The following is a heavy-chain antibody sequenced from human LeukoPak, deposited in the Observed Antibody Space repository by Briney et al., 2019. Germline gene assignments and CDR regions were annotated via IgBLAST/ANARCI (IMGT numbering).Heavy chain of an antibody. CDR2: ISYVGSNK. CDR3: ASRLDYSSSWYEFEY. CDR1: GFTFSSYA. Sequence: PGGSLRLSCAASGFTFSSYAMHWVRQAPGEGLEWVAVISYVGSNKYYADSVKGRFTISRDNSRNTLYLQMNSLRAEDTAVYYCASRLDYSSSWYEFEYWGQGTLVTVSS. D-gene: IGHD6-13*01. J-gene: IGHJ4*02. V-gene: IGHV3-30-3*01.